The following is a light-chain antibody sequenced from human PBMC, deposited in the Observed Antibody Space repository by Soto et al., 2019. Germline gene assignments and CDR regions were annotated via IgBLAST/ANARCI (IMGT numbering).Light chain of an antibody. J-gene: IGKJ1*01. CDR3: QQYGSSPSWT. CDR1: QSVSSSY. CDR2: GAS. V-gene: IGKV3-20*01. Sequence: EFVLTQSPGTLSLSPGETATLSCRASQSVSSSYLAWYQQKPGQAPRLLIYGASSRATGIPDRFSGSGSGTDFTLTISRLEPEDFAVYYCQQYGSSPSWTFGQGTKVDIK.